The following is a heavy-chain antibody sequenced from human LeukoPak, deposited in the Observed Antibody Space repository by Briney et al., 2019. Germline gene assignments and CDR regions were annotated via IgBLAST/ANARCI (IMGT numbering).Heavy chain of an antibody. V-gene: IGHV1-2*02. J-gene: IGHJ4*02. Sequence: ASVKVSCKASGYTFTGYYVHWVRQAPGQGLEWMGWINPNSGGTSYAQKFQGRVTMTRDTSISTAYMELSRLRSDDTAVYYCARGDGIVVVPAAPISYFDYWGQGTLVTVSS. CDR1: GYTFTGYY. CDR3: ARGDGIVVVPAAPISYFDY. CDR2: INPNSGGT. D-gene: IGHD2-2*01.